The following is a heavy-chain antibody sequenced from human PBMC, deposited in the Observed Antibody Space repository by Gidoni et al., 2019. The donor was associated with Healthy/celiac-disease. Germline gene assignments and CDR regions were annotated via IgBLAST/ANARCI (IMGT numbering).Heavy chain of an antibody. D-gene: IGHD6-13*01. CDR2: INAGNGNT. CDR1: GYTFTSYA. Sequence: QVQLVQSGAEVKKPGASVKVSCKASGYTFTSYAMHWGRQAPGQRLEWMGWINAGNGNTKYSQKFQGRVTITRDTSASTAYMELSSLRSEDTAVYYCARVGGSSWYRGGGGMDVWGQGTTVTVSS. CDR3: ARVGGSSWYRGGGGMDV. V-gene: IGHV1-3*01. J-gene: IGHJ6*02.